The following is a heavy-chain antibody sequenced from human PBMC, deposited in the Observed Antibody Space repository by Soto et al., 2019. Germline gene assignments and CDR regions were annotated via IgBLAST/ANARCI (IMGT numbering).Heavy chain of an antibody. CDR3: ASPGVFLTVYYPPAKLSSYSGMDV. CDR1: GGTFSSYA. V-gene: IGHV1-69*13. CDR2: IIPIFGTA. J-gene: IGHJ6*04. D-gene: IGHD3-9*01. Sequence: ASVKVSCKASGGTFSSYAISWVRQAPGQGLEWMGGIIPIFGTANYAQKFQGRVTITADESTSTAYMELSSLRSEDTAVYYCASPGVFLTVYYPPAKLSSYSGMDVWGKGHRVTVS.